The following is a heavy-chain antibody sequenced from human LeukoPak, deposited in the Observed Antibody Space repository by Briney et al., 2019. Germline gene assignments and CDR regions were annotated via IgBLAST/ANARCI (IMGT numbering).Heavy chain of an antibody. D-gene: IGHD3-22*01. J-gene: IGHJ4*02. CDR2: IKQDGVEK. V-gene: IGHV3-7*03. Sequence: GGSLRLSCAASGFTLSTYWMSWVRQSPGKGLEWVANIKQDGVEKYHVDSVKGRFTVSRDNAKSSLYLQMNSLRAGDTAVYYCVGACDSAHSPYYFDSWGQGTLVTVSS. CDR1: GFTLSTYW. CDR3: VGACDSAHSPYYFDS.